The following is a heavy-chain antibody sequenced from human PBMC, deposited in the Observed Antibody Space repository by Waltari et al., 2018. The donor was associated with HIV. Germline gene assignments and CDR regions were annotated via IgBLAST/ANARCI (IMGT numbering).Heavy chain of an antibody. Sequence: EDLVQSGAEVRKPGASVRVSCKTSQDIFNNYNIHWVRQAPGQALEWLGWTNPRSEGPHYSPYFEYRVRITRDPSINAVYMDFSSLTPKDTAVYYCARGFQGGWFTTWGQGTLVTVS. CDR1: QDIFNNYN. J-gene: IGHJ4*02. CDR3: ARGFQGGWFTT. CDR2: TNPRSEGP. V-gene: IGHV1-8*01. D-gene: IGHD6-19*01.